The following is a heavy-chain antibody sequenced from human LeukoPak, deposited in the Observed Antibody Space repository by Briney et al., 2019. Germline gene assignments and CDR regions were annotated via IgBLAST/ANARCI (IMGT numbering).Heavy chain of an antibody. D-gene: IGHD5-18*01. Sequence: ASVKVSFKASGYTFTGYYMHWVRQAPGQGLEWMGWINPNSGGTNYAQKFQGRVTMTRDTSISTAYMELSRLRSDDTAVYYCARVYVIAAMVLNYWGQGTLVTVSS. CDR3: ARVYVIAAMVLNY. J-gene: IGHJ4*02. V-gene: IGHV1-2*02. CDR2: INPNSGGT. CDR1: GYTFTGYY.